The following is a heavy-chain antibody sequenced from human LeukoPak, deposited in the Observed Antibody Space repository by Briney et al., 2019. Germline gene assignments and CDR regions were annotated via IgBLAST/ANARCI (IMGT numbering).Heavy chain of an antibody. D-gene: IGHD2-2*01. V-gene: IGHV1-18*04. CDR1: GYTFTSYG. CDR3: ARIPPVVVPAAPNWFDP. J-gene: IGHJ5*02. Sequence: ASVKVSCKASGYTFTSYGISWVRQAPGQGHEWMGWISAYNGNTNYAQKLQGRVTMTTDTSTSTAYMELRSLRSDDTAVYYCARIPPVVVPAAPNWFDPWGQGTLVTVSS. CDR2: ISAYNGNT.